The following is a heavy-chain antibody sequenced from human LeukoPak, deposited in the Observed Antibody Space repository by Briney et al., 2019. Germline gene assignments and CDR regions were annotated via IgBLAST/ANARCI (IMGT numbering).Heavy chain of an antibody. J-gene: IGHJ3*01. V-gene: IGHV3-33*03. CDR2: IWYDGSNK. D-gene: IGHD3-16*01. CDR1: GFTFSDYD. Sequence: PGGSLRLSCVVSGFTFSDYDMHWVRQAPGKGPEWVAAIWYDGSNKYCADSVKGRFTISRDNSKDTLLLQMDSLRVDATAVYYCSSPSQMIGGVLFLLDLWAKGTGVTVSS. CDR3: SSPSQMIGGVLFLLDL.